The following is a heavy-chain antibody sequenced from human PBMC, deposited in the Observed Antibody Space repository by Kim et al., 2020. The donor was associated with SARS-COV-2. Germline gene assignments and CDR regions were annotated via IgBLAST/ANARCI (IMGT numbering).Heavy chain of an antibody. CDR1: GYTITDYA. CDR2: INAGDANT. J-gene: IGHJ4*02. V-gene: IGHV1-3*01. Sequence: ASVKVSCKASGYTITDYAMHWVRQAPGQSLEWMGWINAGDANTEYSQNFQDRLTITRDTSASTAYMELSSLRSEDTAVYYCARQRLFDSGRYYRFFDHWGQGILVTVST. D-gene: IGHD3-10*01. CDR3: ARQRLFDSGRYYRFFDH.